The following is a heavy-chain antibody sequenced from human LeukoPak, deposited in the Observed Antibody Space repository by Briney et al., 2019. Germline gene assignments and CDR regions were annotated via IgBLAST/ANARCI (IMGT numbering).Heavy chain of an antibody. J-gene: IGHJ4*02. V-gene: IGHV1-69*05. CDR1: GGTFSSYA. D-gene: IGHD3-3*01. CDR2: IIPIFGTA. Sequence: ASVKVSCKASGGTFSSYAISWVRQAPGQGLEWMGGIIPIFGTANYAQKFQGRVTITTDESTSTAYMELSSLRSDDTAVYYCARSFGVVIRYFDYWGQGTLVTVSS. CDR3: ARSFGVVIRYFDY.